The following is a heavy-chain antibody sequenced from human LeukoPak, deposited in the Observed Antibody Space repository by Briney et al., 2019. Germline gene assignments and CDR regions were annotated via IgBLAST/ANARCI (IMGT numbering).Heavy chain of an antibody. D-gene: IGHD4-17*01. CDR2: ISYDETNK. Sequence: GRSLRLSCTASGFTFSSYPMPWVRQAPGKGLEWVALISYDETNKYSADTVKGRFTISRDNSKNTLYLQMNSLRAEDTAVYYCAREWVTSPDDAFDIWGQGTMVTVSS. CDR1: GFTFSSYP. CDR3: AREWVTSPDDAFDI. J-gene: IGHJ3*02. V-gene: IGHV3-30-3*01.